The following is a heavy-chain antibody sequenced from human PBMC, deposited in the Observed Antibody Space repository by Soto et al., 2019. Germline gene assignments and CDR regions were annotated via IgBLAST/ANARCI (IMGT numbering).Heavy chain of an antibody. V-gene: IGHV3-43*01. J-gene: IGHJ4*02. CDR3: AKAARLKLRFLEWFLDY. D-gene: IGHD3-3*01. CDR1: GFTFDDYT. Sequence: GGSLRLSCAASGFTFDDYTMHWVRQAPGKGLEWVSLISWDGGSTYYADSVKGRFTISRDNSKNSLYLQMNSLRTEDTALYYCAKAARLKLRFLEWFLDYWGQGTLVTVSS. CDR2: ISWDGGST.